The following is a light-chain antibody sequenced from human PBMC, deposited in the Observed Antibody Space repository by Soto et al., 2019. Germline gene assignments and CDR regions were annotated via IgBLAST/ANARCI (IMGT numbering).Light chain of an antibody. CDR3: QHYDHLPIT. J-gene: IGKJ5*01. CDR1: QDINNY. V-gene: IGKV1-33*01. CDR2: DAS. Sequence: DIQMTQSPSSLSASVGDRVAITCQASQDINNYLNWYQQKSGKAPRLLLYDASSLETGVPSRFSGSGSGTDFTFTISSLQPEDIATYYCQHYDHLPITFGQGTRLEIK.